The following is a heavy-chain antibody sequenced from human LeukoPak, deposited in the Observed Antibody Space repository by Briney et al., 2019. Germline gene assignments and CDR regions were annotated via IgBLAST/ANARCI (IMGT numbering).Heavy chain of an antibody. CDR1: AGSISAYY. V-gene: IGHV4-59*08. CDR2: TSDSGSS. J-gene: IGHJ2*01. CDR3: ARIVRQDGGYLDL. Sequence: SETLSLTCTVSAGSISAYYWTWLRQPPGKGLEWIGHTSDSGSSNYKSSLKSRVSMSVDTSKRQFSLTLTSVTAADTAVYYCARIVRQDGGYLDLWGRGSLVTVSS. D-gene: IGHD3-16*02.